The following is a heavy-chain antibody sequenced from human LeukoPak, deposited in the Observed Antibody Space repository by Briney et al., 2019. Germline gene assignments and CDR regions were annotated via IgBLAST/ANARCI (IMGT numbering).Heavy chain of an antibody. Sequence: ASVRVSCKASGYSFVLYGISWVRQAPGQGPEWMGWISTYNGNTKYAEKFQGRVTMTTDTPTSTAYMELRSLRSDDTAVYYCARDEDYGIFVNVDYWGQGTLVTVSS. CDR2: ISTYNGNT. J-gene: IGHJ4*02. D-gene: IGHD4-17*01. CDR1: GYSFVLYG. V-gene: IGHV1-18*01. CDR3: ARDEDYGIFVNVDY.